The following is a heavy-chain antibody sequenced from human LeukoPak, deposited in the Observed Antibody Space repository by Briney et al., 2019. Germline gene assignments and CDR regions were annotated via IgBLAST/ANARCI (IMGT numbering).Heavy chain of an antibody. CDR3: AKDDERFDY. Sequence: GGSLRLSCAASGFTFSNYGMSWVRQAPGKGLEWVSAISSSGGSTYYADSVKGRFTISRDNSKNTLYLQMNSLRAEDTAVYYCAKDDERFDYWGQGTLVTVSS. CDR2: ISSSGGST. J-gene: IGHJ4*02. V-gene: IGHV3-23*01. CDR1: GFTFSNYG. D-gene: IGHD5-24*01.